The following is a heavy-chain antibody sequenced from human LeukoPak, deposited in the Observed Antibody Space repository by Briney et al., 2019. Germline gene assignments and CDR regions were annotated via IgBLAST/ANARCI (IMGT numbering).Heavy chain of an antibody. CDR3: ARDQSGSELGIFKM. Sequence: PSETLSLTCTVSGGSISSYYWSWIRQPRGKGLEWIGYIFYTGSTNYNPSLKSRVTISLDTSKNQFSLKLSSVTAADTAVYYCARDQSGSELGIFKMWGQGALVTVSS. CDR1: GGSISSYY. CDR2: IFYTGST. V-gene: IGHV4-59*01. J-gene: IGHJ4*02. D-gene: IGHD7-27*01.